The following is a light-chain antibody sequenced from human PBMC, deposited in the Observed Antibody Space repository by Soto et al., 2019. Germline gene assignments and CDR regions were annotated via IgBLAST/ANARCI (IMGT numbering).Light chain of an antibody. CDR2: DAA. J-gene: IGKJ1*01. Sequence: EIVLTQSPATLSLSPGERATLSCRASQSVSSYFAWYQQKPGQAPRLLIYDAANRATGIPARFSGSGSGTDFTLTISSLQPEDFAVYYCQQRSHWWTFGQGTKVEIK. V-gene: IGKV3-11*01. CDR1: QSVSSY. CDR3: QQRSHWWT.